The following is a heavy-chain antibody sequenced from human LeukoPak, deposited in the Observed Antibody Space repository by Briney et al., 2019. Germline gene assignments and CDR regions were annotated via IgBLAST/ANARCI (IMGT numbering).Heavy chain of an antibody. V-gene: IGHV3-48*04. Sequence: TGGSLRLSCAASGFTFSSYSMNWVRQAPGKGLEWVSYISSSSSTIYYADSVKGRFTISRDNAKNSLYLQMNSLRAEDTAVYYCARDQEDGLFDPWGQGTLVTVSS. CDR2: ISSSSSTI. CDR1: GFTFSSYS. J-gene: IGHJ5*02. CDR3: ARDQEDGLFDP. D-gene: IGHD4-17*01.